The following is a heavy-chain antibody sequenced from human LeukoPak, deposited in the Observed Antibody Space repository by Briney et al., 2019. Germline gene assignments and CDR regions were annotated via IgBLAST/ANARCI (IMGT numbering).Heavy chain of an antibody. J-gene: IGHJ4*02. V-gene: IGHV4-34*01. CDR3: ARASSGWYRRFDY. CDR1: GGSFSGYY. D-gene: IGHD6-19*01. CDR2: INHSGST. Sequence: ASETLSLTCAVYGGSFSGYYWSWIRQPPGKGLEWIGEINHSGSTNYNPSLKSRVTISVDTSKNQFSLKLSSVTAADTAVYYCARASSGWYRRFDYWGQGTLVTVSS.